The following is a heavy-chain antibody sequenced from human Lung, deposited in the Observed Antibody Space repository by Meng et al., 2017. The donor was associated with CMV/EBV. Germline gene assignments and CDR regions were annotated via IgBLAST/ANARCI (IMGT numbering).Heavy chain of an antibody. Sequence: GESXKISCAASGFTFDDHGMSWVRQAAGKGLEWVSGIRWNGDTTDYTDSVKGRFTISRDNAKNSLYLQMNNLRAEDTAFYYCARAVVPTLVDALDLWGQGXLVTVSS. D-gene: IGHD1-26*01. CDR3: ARAVVPTLVDALDL. CDR1: GFTFDDHG. V-gene: IGHV3-20*04. CDR2: IRWNGDTT. J-gene: IGHJ3*01.